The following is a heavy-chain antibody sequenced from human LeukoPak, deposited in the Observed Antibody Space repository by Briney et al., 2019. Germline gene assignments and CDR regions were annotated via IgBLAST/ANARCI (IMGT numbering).Heavy chain of an antibody. CDR1: GFTFSLYA. CDR3: ARDGKSAAMDYYGMDV. J-gene: IGHJ6*02. Sequence: GGSLRLSCAASGFTFSLYAMSWVRQAPGKGLEWVSAISGSGGSTYYADSVKGRFTISRDNSKNTLYLQMNSLRAEDTAVYYCARDGKSAAMDYYGMDVWGQGTTVTVSS. V-gene: IGHV3-23*01. D-gene: IGHD2-2*01. CDR2: ISGSGGST.